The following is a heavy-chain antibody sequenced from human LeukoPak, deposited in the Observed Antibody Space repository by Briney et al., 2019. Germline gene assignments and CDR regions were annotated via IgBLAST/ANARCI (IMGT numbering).Heavy chain of an antibody. CDR1: GYIFTGYY. Sequence: EASVKVSCKASGYIFTGYYMHWVRQAPGQGLEWMGWINPNSGDTNYAQKFQDRVTMTRDTSITTAYMELSRLRFDDTAVYYCARAYNWGYDYWGQGTLVTVSS. V-gene: IGHV1-2*02. CDR3: ARAYNWGYDY. D-gene: IGHD1-1*01. J-gene: IGHJ4*02. CDR2: INPNSGDT.